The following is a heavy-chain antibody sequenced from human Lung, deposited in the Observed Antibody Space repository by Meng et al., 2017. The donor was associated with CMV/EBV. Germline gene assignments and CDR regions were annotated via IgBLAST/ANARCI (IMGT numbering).Heavy chain of an antibody. CDR3: ARGGGYCSSTSCYYFDY. CDR1: GTFRLYS. Sequence: GTFRLYSIRWVRQAPGQGLEWMGGIIPIFGTANYAQKFQGRVTITTDESTSTAYMELSSLRSEDTAVYYCARGGGYCSSTSCYYFDYWGQGTLVTVSS. V-gene: IGHV1-69*05. D-gene: IGHD2-2*03. J-gene: IGHJ4*02. CDR2: IIPIFGTA.